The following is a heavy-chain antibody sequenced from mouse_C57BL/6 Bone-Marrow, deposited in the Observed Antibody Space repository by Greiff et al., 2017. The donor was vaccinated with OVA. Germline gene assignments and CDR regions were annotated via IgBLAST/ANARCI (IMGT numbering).Heavy chain of an antibody. Sequence: VQLQQPGPELVKPGASVKLSCKASGYTFTSYWMHWVKQRPGQGLEWIGNINPSNGGTNYNEKFKSKATLTVDKSSSTAYMQLSSLTSEDSAVYYCARCYGSSYWYFDVWGTGTTVTVSS. D-gene: IGHD1-1*01. CDR2: INPSNGGT. CDR1: GYTFTSYW. V-gene: IGHV1-53*01. CDR3: ARCYGSSYWYFDV. J-gene: IGHJ1*03.